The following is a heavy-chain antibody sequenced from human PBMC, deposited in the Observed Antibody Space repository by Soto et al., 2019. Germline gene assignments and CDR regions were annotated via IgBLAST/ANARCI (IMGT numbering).Heavy chain of an antibody. D-gene: IGHD2-2*01. CDR2: ISAAGGVT. Sequence: GGSLRLSCAASGFTFSSYAMSWVRQAPVKGLEWVSVISAAGGVTYYTDSLKGRFTISRDNSKNTLYLQMDGLRAEDTAVYFCAKGSTAAIGRNWFGPWGKGTLVTFSS. V-gene: IGHV3-23*01. CDR3: AKGSTAAIGRNWFGP. J-gene: IGHJ5*02. CDR1: GFTFSSYA.